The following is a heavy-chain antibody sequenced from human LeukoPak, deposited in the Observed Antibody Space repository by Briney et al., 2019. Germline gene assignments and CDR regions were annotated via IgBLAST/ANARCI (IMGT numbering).Heavy chain of an antibody. CDR3: ARDYCGGDCYPFDY. CDR2: IYSGGST. J-gene: IGHJ4*02. CDR1: GFTVSSNC. D-gene: IGHD2-21*02. Sequence: GGSLRLSCAASGFTVSSNCMSWVRQAPGKGLEWVSVIYSGGSTYYADSVKGRFTISRDNSKNTLYLQMNSLRAEDTAVYYCARDYCGGDCYPFDYWGQGTLVTVSS. V-gene: IGHV3-53*01.